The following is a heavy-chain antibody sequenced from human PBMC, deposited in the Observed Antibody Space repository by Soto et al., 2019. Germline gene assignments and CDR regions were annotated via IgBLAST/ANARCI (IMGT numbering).Heavy chain of an antibody. J-gene: IGHJ4*02. Sequence: SETLSLTCTVSGGSINTFYWSWVRQPAGKGLEWIGRIFSSGSTSFNPSLESRVAMSVDTSKHHFSLNLSSVTAADMAVYYCAREGSYSAYNFAHGIQLWSFDFWGQGALVTVYS. CDR3: AREGSYSAYNFAHGIQLWSFDF. CDR2: IFSSGST. V-gene: IGHV4-4*07. CDR1: GGSINTFY. D-gene: IGHD5-18*01.